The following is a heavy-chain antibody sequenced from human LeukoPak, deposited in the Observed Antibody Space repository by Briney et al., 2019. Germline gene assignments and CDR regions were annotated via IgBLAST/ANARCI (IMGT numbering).Heavy chain of an antibody. CDR1: GFSFSTYG. CDR2: ISYDGSNK. D-gene: IGHD6-19*01. CDR3: AKSTPRYSSGWYDY. Sequence: PGRSLRLSCSASGFSFSTYGMHWVRQAPGKGLEWVALISYDGSNKYYADSVKGRLTISRGNSKNTLYLQMDSLRAEDTALYYCAKSTPRYSSGWYDYWGQGTLVTVSS. J-gene: IGHJ4*02. V-gene: IGHV3-30*18.